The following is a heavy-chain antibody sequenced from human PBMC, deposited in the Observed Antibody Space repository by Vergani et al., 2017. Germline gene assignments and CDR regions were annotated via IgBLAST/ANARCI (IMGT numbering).Heavy chain of an antibody. J-gene: IGHJ3*01. CDR2: ISSSSSYI. Sequence: VQLVESGGGLVKPGGSLRLSCAASGFTFSSYSMNWVRQAPGKGLEWVSSISSSSSYIYYADSVKGRFTISRDNAKNSLYLQMNSLRAEDTAVYYCARDHGVAGADAFDFWGQGTMVTVSS. CDR1: GFTFSSYS. D-gene: IGHD2-15*01. V-gene: IGHV3-21*01. CDR3: ARDHGVAGADAFDF.